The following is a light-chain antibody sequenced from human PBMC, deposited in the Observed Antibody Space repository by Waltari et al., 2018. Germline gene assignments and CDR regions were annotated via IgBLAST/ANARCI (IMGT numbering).Light chain of an antibody. Sequence: EIVLTQSPGTLALSPGDRATLSCRASQMVGRALAWYQQKPGQAPRLLIYDASSRATGISDKFSGSGSGTDFSLTISRVEPEDFAVYFCQMYVRLPVTFGQGTKVEVK. CDR2: DAS. J-gene: IGKJ1*01. CDR3: QMYVRLPVT. V-gene: IGKV3-20*01. CDR1: QMVGRA.